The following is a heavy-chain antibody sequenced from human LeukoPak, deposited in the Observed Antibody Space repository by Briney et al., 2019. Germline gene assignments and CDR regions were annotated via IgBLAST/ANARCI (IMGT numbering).Heavy chain of an antibody. V-gene: IGHV3-21*04. J-gene: IGHJ4*02. CDR2: ISSSSSYI. Sequence: PGGSLRLACAASGFTFSGYSMNWVRQAPGKGLEWVSSISSSSSYIHYADSVKGRFTISRDNAKNSLYLQMNSLRAEDTALYYCARAPNIGSYWPLDYWGQGTLVTVSS. CDR3: ARAPNIGSYWPLDY. CDR1: GFTFSGYS. D-gene: IGHD1-26*01.